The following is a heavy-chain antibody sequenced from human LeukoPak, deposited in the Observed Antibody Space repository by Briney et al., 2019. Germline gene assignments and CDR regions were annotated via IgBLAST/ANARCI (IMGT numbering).Heavy chain of an antibody. J-gene: IGHJ4*02. CDR1: GYTFSDYY. D-gene: IGHD4-17*01. Sequence: ASVKVSCKASGYTFSDYYMHWLRQAPGQGLEWMGWINPNSGGTKYAQKFQGRVTMTRDTSISTVYMELSRLTSDDTAAYYCARDRSAGTVTTSYWGQGTLVTVSS. CDR2: INPNSGGT. CDR3: ARDRSAGTVTTSY. V-gene: IGHV1-2*02.